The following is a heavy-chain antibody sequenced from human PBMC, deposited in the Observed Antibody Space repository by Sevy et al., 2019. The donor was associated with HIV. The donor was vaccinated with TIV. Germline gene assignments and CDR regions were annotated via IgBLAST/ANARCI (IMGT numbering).Heavy chain of an antibody. D-gene: IGHD1-26*01. V-gene: IGHV3-23*01. J-gene: IGHJ3*02. CDR2: LNGSGGRT. Sequence: GGSLRLSCAASGFPFSSFAMSWVRQTPGKGLEWVSGLNGSGGRTYYPDSVKGRFTISRDNSKNTLYLQMNSLRAEDTAVYYCAKDTDSGSYLNDAFDIWGQWTMVTVSS. CDR3: AKDTDSGSYLNDAFDI. CDR1: GFPFSSFA.